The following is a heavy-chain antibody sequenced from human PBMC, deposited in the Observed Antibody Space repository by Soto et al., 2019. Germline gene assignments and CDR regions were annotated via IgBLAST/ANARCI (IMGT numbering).Heavy chain of an antibody. D-gene: IGHD3-10*01. J-gene: IGHJ6*02. CDR3: ARALLWFGESFGYYYGMDV. Sequence: ASVKVSCKASGYTFTGYYMHWVRQAPGQGLEWMGWINPNSGGTNYAQKFQGRVTMTRDTSISPAYMELSRLRSDDTAVYYCARALLWFGESFGYYYGMDVWGQVTTVTVSS. V-gene: IGHV1-2*02. CDR1: GYTFTGYY. CDR2: INPNSGGT.